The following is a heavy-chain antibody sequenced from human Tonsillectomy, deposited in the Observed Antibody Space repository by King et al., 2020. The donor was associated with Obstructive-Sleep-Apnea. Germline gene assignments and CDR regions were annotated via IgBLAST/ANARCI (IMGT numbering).Heavy chain of an antibody. CDR1: GGSISSSHW. V-gene: IGHV4-4*02. D-gene: IGHD6-13*01. Sequence: QLQESGPGRVKPSGTLSLTCAVSGGSISSSHWWSWVRQPPGKGLECIGEIYHSGSPNYNPSLKSRVTISVDKSNNQFSLKLSSVTAAYTAVYYCARQLVLDAFDIWGQGTMVTVSS. CDR2: IYHSGSP. CDR3: ARQLVLDAFDI. J-gene: IGHJ3*02.